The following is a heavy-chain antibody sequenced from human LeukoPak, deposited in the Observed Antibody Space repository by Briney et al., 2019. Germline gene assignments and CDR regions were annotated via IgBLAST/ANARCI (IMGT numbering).Heavy chain of an antibody. Sequence: PGGSLRLSCAASGFRFSWYWMSWVRQAPGKGLEWVSVLHSGGSTPYADSVKGRFTISRDNSKNTLYLQMSSLRVDDTAVYYCAREDSGRIDSWGQGTLVTVSS. V-gene: IGHV3-66*01. J-gene: IGHJ4*02. CDR2: LHSGGST. CDR1: GFRFSWYW. CDR3: AREDSGRIDS. D-gene: IGHD6-19*01.